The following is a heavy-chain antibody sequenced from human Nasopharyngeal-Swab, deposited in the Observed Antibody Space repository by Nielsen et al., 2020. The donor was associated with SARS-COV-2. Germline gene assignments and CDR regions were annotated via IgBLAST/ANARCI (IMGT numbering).Heavy chain of an antibody. Sequence: GESLKISCAASGFTFSNAWMSWVRQAPGKGLEWVGRIKSKTDGGTTDYAAPVKGRFTISRDDSKNTLYLQMNSLKTEDTAVYYCTTVTTGYGSGSYGAFDIWGQGTMVTASS. CDR3: TTVTTGYGSGSYGAFDI. J-gene: IGHJ3*02. V-gene: IGHV3-15*01. D-gene: IGHD3-10*01. CDR1: GFTFSNAW. CDR2: IKSKTDGGTT.